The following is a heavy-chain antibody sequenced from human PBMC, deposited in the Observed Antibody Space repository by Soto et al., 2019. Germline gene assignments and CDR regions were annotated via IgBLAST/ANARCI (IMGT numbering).Heavy chain of an antibody. CDR3: ARLPYNWDAFDF. V-gene: IGHV4-30-4*01. Sequence: PSETLSLTCTVSGGSITTYDYYWTWIRQSPGKGLEWIGYINHVGGAYYNPSLGSRVTISTDTSKMQFALKVTSVTAADTAVYFCARLPYNWDAFDFWGQGTMVTVSS. CDR2: INHVGGA. D-gene: IGHD1-20*01. J-gene: IGHJ3*01. CDR1: GGSITTYDYY.